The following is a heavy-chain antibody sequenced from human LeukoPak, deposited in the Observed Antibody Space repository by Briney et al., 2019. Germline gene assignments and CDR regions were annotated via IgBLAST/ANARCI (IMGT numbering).Heavy chain of an antibody. J-gene: IGHJ6*03. CDR1: GDTISTSDHY. CDR2: IYYTGNT. CDR3: VRHQEGMVRGVLYYMDV. Sequence: SETLSLTCSVSGDTISTSDHYWGWIRQPPGKGLEWIGSIYYTGNTYYNPSLKSRVTISVDTSKNQFSLKLSSVTAADTAVYYCVRHQEGMVRGVLYYMDVWGTGTTVTISS. V-gene: IGHV4-39*01. D-gene: IGHD3-10*01.